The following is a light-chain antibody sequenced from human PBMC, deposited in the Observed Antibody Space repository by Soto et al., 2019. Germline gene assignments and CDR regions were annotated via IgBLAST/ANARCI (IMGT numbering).Light chain of an antibody. J-gene: IGKJ1*01. Sequence: EFVLTQSPGTLSLSPGERATLSCRASQRVSSNSLAWYQQKPGQAPRLVFYATSTRASGFPDRFSASGSGTVFTLTISRLEPEDFAVYYCQQYNNWPETFGQGTKVDIK. CDR2: ATS. CDR3: QQYNNWPET. CDR1: QRVSSNS. V-gene: IGKV3-20*01.